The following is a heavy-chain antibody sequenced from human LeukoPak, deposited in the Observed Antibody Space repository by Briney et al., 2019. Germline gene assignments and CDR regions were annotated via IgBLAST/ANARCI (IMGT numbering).Heavy chain of an antibody. V-gene: IGHV3-66*02. Sequence: GWSLRLSCAACGLTLSNNYMSGVRQAPAKGLEWGSVIYSGGSTYYADSVKGRFTISRDNSKNTLYLQMNSLRAEDTAVYYCARDGSGARIAGYWGQGTLVTVSS. CDR3: ARDGSGARIAGY. CDR1: GLTLSNNY. J-gene: IGHJ4*02. D-gene: IGHD6-13*01. CDR2: IYSGGST.